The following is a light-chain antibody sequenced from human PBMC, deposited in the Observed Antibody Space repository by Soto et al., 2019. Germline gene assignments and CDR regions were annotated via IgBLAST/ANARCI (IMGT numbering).Light chain of an antibody. Sequence: QSALTQPPSASGSPGQSVTISCTGSSSDVGAYIYVSWYQQHPGKAPKLMIYEVNNRPSGVPDRFSGSKSGNTASLTVSGLQAEDEADYSCCSYAGSNTIVFGGGTKLTVL. CDR1: SSDVGAYIY. V-gene: IGLV2-8*01. CDR3: CSYAGSNTIV. CDR2: EVN. J-gene: IGLJ2*01.